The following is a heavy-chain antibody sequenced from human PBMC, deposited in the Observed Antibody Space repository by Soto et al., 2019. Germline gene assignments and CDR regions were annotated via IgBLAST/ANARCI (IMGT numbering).Heavy chain of an antibody. Sequence: QVQLVQSGAEVKKPGASVKVSCKASGYTFTSYDINWVRQATGQGLEWMGWMNPNSGNTGYAQKFQGRVTMTRNTSISTAYMELSSLRYEDTAVYYCARTYDSSGYYYYYYGMDVWGQGTTVTVSS. V-gene: IGHV1-8*01. CDR3: ARTYDSSGYYYYYYGMDV. CDR1: GYTFTSYD. D-gene: IGHD3-22*01. CDR2: MNPNSGNT. J-gene: IGHJ6*02.